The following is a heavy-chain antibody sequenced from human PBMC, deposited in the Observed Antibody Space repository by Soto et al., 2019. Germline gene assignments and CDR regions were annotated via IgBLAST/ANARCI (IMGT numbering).Heavy chain of an antibody. Sequence: QVQLVQSGTEVKKPGASVKVSCQASGYTYTSYGISWVRQAPGQGLEWMGCISAYNGNTNYAQKFRDRVTMTTDTSTSTAYMELRSLRSDDTAVYYCARDPGSGWFVYWGQGTLATVSS. D-gene: IGHD6-19*01. CDR1: GYTYTSYG. CDR2: ISAYNGNT. CDR3: ARDPGSGWFVY. J-gene: IGHJ4*02. V-gene: IGHV1-18*01.